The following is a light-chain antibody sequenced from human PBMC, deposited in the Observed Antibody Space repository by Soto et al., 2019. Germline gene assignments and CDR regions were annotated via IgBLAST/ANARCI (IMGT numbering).Light chain of an antibody. V-gene: IGLV1-40*01. J-gene: IGLJ1*01. CDR3: QSHDSSLSSYV. CDR2: GNI. CDR1: SSNIGAGYD. Sequence: QSVLTQPPSVSGAPGQRVTISCTGSSSNIGAGYDVHWYQQVPGTAPKLLIYGNINRPSGVPDRFSGSKSGTSAALAITGLQAEDEADYYCQSHDSSLSSYVFGTGTKLTVL.